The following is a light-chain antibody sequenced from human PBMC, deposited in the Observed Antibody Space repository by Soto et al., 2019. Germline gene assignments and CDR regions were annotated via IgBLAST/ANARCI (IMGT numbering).Light chain of an antibody. V-gene: IGLV2-8*01. CDR2: EVS. CDR1: SSDVGGYKY. CDR3: SSYAGSNPVV. Sequence: QSALTQPPSAAGSLGQSVTFSCTGTSSDVGGYKYVSWYQLHPGKAPKLIIYEVSKRPSGVPDRFSGSKSGNTASLTVSGLQAEDEADYFCSSYAGSNPVVFGGGTKLTVL. J-gene: IGLJ2*01.